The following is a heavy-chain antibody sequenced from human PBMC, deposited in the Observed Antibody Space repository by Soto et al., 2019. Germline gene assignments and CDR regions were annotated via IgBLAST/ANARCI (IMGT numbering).Heavy chain of an antibody. Sequence: SVKVSCKASGFTFTSSAVQWGRQARGQRLEWIGWIVVGSGNTNYAQKFQERVTITRDMSTSTAYMELSSLRSEDTAVYYCAALYYYGSGSYYYFDYWGQGTLVTVSS. J-gene: IGHJ4*02. D-gene: IGHD3-10*01. CDR3: AALYYYGSGSYYYFDY. CDR2: IVVGSGNT. CDR1: GFTFTSSA. V-gene: IGHV1-58*01.